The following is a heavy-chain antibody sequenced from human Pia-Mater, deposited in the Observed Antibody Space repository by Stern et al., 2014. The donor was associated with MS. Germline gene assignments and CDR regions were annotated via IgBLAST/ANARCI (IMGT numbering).Heavy chain of an antibody. V-gene: IGHV1-69*01. CDR3: TASGGGPHDYYFEW. J-gene: IGHJ4*02. CDR2: IITFFGTT. CDR1: GGTFSNYG. D-gene: IGHD2-21*02. Sequence: VQLEESGDEAKKPGSSVRVFCKTLGGTFSNYGFFWVRQAPGQGLEWMGGIITFFGTTNYAQKFQGRVTITADESTSTVYMELRSLRSDDSAIYYCTASGGGPHDYYFEWWGQGTLVTVSS.